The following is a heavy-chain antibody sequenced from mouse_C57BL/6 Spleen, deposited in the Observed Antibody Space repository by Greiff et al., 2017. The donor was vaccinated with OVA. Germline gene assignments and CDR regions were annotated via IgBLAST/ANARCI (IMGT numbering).Heavy chain of an antibody. J-gene: IGHJ1*03. V-gene: IGHV1-52*01. Sequence: QVHVKQPGAELVRPGSSVKLSCKASGYTFTSYWMHWVKQRPIQGLEWIGNIDPSDSETHYNQKFKDKATLTVDKSSSTAYMQLSSLTSEDSAVYYCARSFYYGTHWYFDVWGTGTTVTVSS. CDR3: ARSFYYGTHWYFDV. D-gene: IGHD1-1*01. CDR1: GYTFTSYW. CDR2: IDPSDSET.